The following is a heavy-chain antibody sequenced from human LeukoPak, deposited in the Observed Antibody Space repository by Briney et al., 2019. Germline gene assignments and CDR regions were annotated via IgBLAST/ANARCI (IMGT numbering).Heavy chain of an antibody. CDR2: ISGSGGST. Sequence: GGSLRLSCAASGFTFSSYWMSWVRQAPGKGLEWVSAISGSGGSTYYADSVKGRFTISRDNSKNTLYLQMNSLRAEDTAVYYCAKTEALKNYYDSSGLPWYWGQGTLVTVSS. D-gene: IGHD3-22*01. CDR1: GFTFSSYW. V-gene: IGHV3-23*01. J-gene: IGHJ4*02. CDR3: AKTEALKNYYDSSGLPWY.